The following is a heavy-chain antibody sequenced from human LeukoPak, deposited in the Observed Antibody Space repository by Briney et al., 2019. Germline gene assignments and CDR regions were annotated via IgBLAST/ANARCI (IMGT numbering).Heavy chain of an antibody. CDR3: ARGRTLRKNSNGGY. V-gene: IGHV1-8*03. D-gene: IGHD4-11*01. CDR2: MNPNSGNT. Sequence: GASVKVSCKASGYTFTSYDINWVRQATGQGLEWTGWMNPNSGNTGYAQKFQGRVTITRDTSISTAYMELSSLRSEDTAVYYCARGRTLRKNSNGGYWGQGTLVTVSS. CDR1: GYTFTSYD. J-gene: IGHJ4*02.